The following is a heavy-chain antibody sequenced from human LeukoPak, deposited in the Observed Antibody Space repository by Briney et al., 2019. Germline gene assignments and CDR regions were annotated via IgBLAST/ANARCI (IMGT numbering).Heavy chain of an antibody. CDR2: ISTYDGDT. D-gene: IGHD3-9*01. CDR1: GYPFTTYG. J-gene: IGHJ5*02. CDR3: AREWWGYDVLTGDNWFDP. V-gene: IGHV1-18*01. Sequence: ASVKVSCKASGYPFTTYGITWVRQAPGQGLEWMGWISTYDGDTNYAQKFQGRVTMTTDTSTSTAYIELRSLTSDDTAAYYCAREWWGYDVLTGDNWFDPWGQGTLVTVSS.